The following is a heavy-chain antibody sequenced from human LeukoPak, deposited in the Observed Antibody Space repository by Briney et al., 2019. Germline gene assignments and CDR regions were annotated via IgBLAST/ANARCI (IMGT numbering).Heavy chain of an antibody. CDR2: ISYDGSNK. V-gene: IGHV3-30-3*01. Sequence: PGRSLRLSCAASGFTFSSYAMHWVRQAPGKGLEWVAVISYDGSNKYYADSVKGRFTISRDNSKNTLYLQMNSLRAEDTAVYYCARGEPHSGSFLNWFDPWGQGTLVTVSS. CDR1: GFTFSSYA. CDR3: ARGEPHSGSFLNWFDP. D-gene: IGHD1-26*01. J-gene: IGHJ5*02.